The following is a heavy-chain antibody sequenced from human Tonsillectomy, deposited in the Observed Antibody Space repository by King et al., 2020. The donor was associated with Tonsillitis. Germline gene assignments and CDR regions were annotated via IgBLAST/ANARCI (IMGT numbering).Heavy chain of an antibody. Sequence: VQLQESGPGLVKPSETLSLTCTVSGGSISSYYWSWIRQPPGKGLEWIGYICYSGSTNYNPSLKSRVTISVDTSKNQFSLKLSSVTAADTAVYYCARGVRYFDWLEYYFDYWGQGTLVTVSS. CDR3: ARGVRYFDWLEYYFDY. V-gene: IGHV4-59*01. CDR2: ICYSGST. D-gene: IGHD3-9*01. CDR1: GGSISSYY. J-gene: IGHJ4*02.